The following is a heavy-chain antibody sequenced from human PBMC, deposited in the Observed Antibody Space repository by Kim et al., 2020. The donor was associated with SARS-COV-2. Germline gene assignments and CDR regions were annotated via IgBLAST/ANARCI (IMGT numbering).Heavy chain of an antibody. CDR3: AKDNRWNDY. Sequence: GGSLRLSCAAYGFTFNNYAFNWVRQAPGKGLEWVSGIGPNAVNTYHIDSVKGRFTISRDNSKNTVFLQMNSLRAEDTAIYYCAKDNRWNDYWGQGTLVTVSS. J-gene: IGHJ4*02. CDR2: IGPNAVNT. V-gene: IGHV3-23*01. D-gene: IGHD1-1*01. CDR1: GFTFNNYA.